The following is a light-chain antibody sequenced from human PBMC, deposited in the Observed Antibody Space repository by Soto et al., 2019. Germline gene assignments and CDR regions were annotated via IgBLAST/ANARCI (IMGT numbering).Light chain of an antibody. CDR2: EVS. J-gene: IGLJ1*01. CDR1: SSDVGGYDY. CDR3: SSYAGSDNYV. V-gene: IGLV2-8*01. Sequence: QSALTQPPSASGSPGHSVTISCAGTSSDVGGYDYVSWYQQHPGKAPKLIIYEVSKRPSGVPDRFSGSKSGNTASLTVSGLQAEDGADYYCSSYAGSDNYVFGTGNKVTVL.